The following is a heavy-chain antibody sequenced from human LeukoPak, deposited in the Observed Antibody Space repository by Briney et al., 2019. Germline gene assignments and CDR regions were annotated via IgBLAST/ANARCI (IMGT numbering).Heavy chain of an antibody. J-gene: IGHJ4*02. CDR1: GFTFSSYW. V-gene: IGHV3-48*04. CDR3: ARGIRWFGELLF. CDR2: ISSSGSTI. D-gene: IGHD3-10*01. Sequence: GGSLRLSCAASGFTFSSYWMSWVRQAPGKGLEWVSYISSSGSTIYYADSVKGRFTISRDNAKNSLYLQMNSLRAEDTAVYYCARGIRWFGELLFWGQGTLVTVSS.